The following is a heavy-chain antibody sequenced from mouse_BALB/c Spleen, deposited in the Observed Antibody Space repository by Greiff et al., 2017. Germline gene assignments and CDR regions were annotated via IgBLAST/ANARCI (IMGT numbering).Heavy chain of an antibody. Sequence: VQLQQSGPELVKPGASVKMSCKASGYTFTSYVMHWVKQKPGQGLEWIGYINPYNDGTKYNEKFKGKATLTSDKSSSTAYMELSSLTSEDSAVYYCARLEGDGYGYFDVWGAGTTVTVSS. J-gene: IGHJ1*01. CDR1: GYTFTSYV. V-gene: IGHV1-14*01. CDR2: INPYNDGT. D-gene: IGHD2-3*01. CDR3: ARLEGDGYGYFDV.